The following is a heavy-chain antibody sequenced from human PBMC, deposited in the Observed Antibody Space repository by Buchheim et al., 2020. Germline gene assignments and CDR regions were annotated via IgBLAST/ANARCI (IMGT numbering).Heavy chain of an antibody. J-gene: IGHJ4*02. CDR1: GITFSSSH. Sequence: EVQLVESGGGLAKPGGSLRLSCAASGITFSSSHMNWVRQAPGKGLEWISYISSSASTIYYTDSVKGRFTISRANAKNSLYLQMYSLRAEDTAGYYCAGGTAGGGTHDYWGQGTL. V-gene: IGHV3-48*01. CDR3: AGGTAGGGTHDY. CDR2: ISSSASTI. D-gene: IGHD3-16*01.